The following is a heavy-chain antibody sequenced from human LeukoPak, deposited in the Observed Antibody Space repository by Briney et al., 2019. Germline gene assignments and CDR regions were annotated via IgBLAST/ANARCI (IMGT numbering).Heavy chain of an antibody. D-gene: IGHD6-13*01. V-gene: IGHV3-66*04. Sequence: GGSLRLSCAASGFTVSSNYMSWVRQAPGKGLEWVSVIYSGGSTYYADSVKGRFTISRDNSKNTLYPQMNSLGAEDTAVYYCASQPSIAAAGTPLDYWGQGTLVTVSS. CDR2: IYSGGST. CDR3: ASQPSIAAAGTPLDY. CDR1: GFTVSSNY. J-gene: IGHJ4*02.